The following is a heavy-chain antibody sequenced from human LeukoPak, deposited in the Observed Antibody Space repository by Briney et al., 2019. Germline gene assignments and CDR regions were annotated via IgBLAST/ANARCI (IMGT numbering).Heavy chain of an antibody. J-gene: IGHJ4*02. Sequence: GGSLRLSCAASGFTFSSYEMSWVRHAPGKGLEWVSYITSSGNTIYYADSVKGRFTISRYNAKNSLYLQMNSLRAEDTAVHYCARLTTMTTTGGPFDYWGQGTLVTVSS. V-gene: IGHV3-48*03. D-gene: IGHD4-17*01. CDR3: ARLTTMTTTGGPFDY. CDR1: GFTFSSYE. CDR2: ITSSGNTI.